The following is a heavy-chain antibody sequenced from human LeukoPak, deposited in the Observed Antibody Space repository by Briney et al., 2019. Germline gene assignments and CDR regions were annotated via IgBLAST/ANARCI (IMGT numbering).Heavy chain of an antibody. CDR1: GGSISSYY. V-gene: IGHV4-59*01. CDR2: IYYSGST. CDR3: ARQLRYFDWLLAFDI. J-gene: IGHJ3*02. Sequence: SETLSLTCTVSGGSISSYYWSWIRQPPGKGLEWIGYIYYSGSTNYNPSLKSRVTISVDTSKNQFSLKLSSVTAADTAVYYCARQLRYFDWLLAFDIWGQGTMVTVSS. D-gene: IGHD3-9*01.